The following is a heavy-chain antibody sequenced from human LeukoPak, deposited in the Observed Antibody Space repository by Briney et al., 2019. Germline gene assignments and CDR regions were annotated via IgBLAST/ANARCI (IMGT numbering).Heavy chain of an antibody. V-gene: IGHV4-59*08. Sequence: SETLSLTCTVSGGSISSYYWSLIRQPPGKGLEWIGYIYYSGSTNYNPSLKSRVTISVDTSKNQFSLKLSSVTAADTAVYYCARYQSIWFDPWGQGTLVTVSS. CDR3: ARYQSIWFDP. J-gene: IGHJ5*02. D-gene: IGHD2-2*01. CDR2: IYYSGST. CDR1: GGSISSYY.